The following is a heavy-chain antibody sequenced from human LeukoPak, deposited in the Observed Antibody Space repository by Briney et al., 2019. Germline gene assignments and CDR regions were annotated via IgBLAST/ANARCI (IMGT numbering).Heavy chain of an antibody. J-gene: IGHJ4*02. CDR3: ARESFEEPGTMDH. CDR2: LYHSGST. D-gene: IGHD4/OR15-4a*01. Sequence: SETLSLTCTVSGYSNSSGYYWGWIRQPPGKGLEWIGSLYHSGSTYYNPSLKSRVTISVDTPKNQFSLRLTSVTAADTALYFCARESFEEPGTMDHWGQGTLVSVSS. V-gene: IGHV4-38-2*02. CDR1: GYSNSSGYY.